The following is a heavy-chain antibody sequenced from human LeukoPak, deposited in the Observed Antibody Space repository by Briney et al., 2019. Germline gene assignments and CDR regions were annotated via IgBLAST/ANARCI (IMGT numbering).Heavy chain of an antibody. CDR3: ATNNIAAAAPSGY. D-gene: IGHD6-13*01. CDR2: FDPEDGET. V-gene: IGHV1-24*01. Sequence: ASVKVSCKVSGYSLTKLCMHWVRQAPGKGLEWMGGFDPEDGETIYAQKFQGRVTMTEDTSTDTAYMELSSLRSEDTAVYYCATNNIAAAAPSGYWGQGTLVTVSS. J-gene: IGHJ4*02. CDR1: GYSLTKLC.